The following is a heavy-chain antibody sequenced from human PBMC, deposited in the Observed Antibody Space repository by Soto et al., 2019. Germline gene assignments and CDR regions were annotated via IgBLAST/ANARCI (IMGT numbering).Heavy chain of an antibody. D-gene: IGHD2-2*01. Sequence: QITLKESGPTLVKPTQTLTLTCTFSGFSLNTSRLGGGCISQPPGKALEWLALIYCDDDEYYSPALKSRLTILKPTYKNQVVLSMTSMGPVDAAAYYCVGIQNWEKCYAGIWWVEDWGHGTMVNV. J-gene: IGHJ4*01. CDR1: GFSLNTSRLG. V-gene: IGHV2-5*02. CDR2: IYCDDDE. CDR3: VGIQNWEKCYAGIWWVED.